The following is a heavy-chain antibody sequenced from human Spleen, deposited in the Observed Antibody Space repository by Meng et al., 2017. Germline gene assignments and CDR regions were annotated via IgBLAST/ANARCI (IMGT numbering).Heavy chain of an antibody. J-gene: IGHJ4*01. CDR2: ISSSCSTI. Sequence: GESLKISCAASGFTFSDYYMSWIRQAPGKGLEWVSYISSSCSTIYYADAVKGRFTISRDNAKNSMYLQMNSLRAEDTAAYDCARKGRGVDTAMLGAGAAYYFDYWGQGTLVTVSS. CDR3: ARKGRGVDTAMLGAGAAYYFDY. D-gene: IGHD5-18*01. CDR1: GFTFSDYY. V-gene: IGHV3-11*04.